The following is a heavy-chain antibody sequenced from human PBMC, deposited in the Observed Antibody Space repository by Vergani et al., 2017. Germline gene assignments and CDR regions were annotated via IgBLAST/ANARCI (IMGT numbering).Heavy chain of an antibody. Sequence: QVHLNEAGPGLVKPSQTLFLTCTVSGASITSGSFYWRWIRQPAGKGLEWIGRIHASGTKNYNPSLRSRVTLSVDTSKNQLSLKLNSLTAADTAVYYCARAAAAALDYWGQGTLVTGSS. V-gene: IGHV4-61*02. D-gene: IGHD6-13*01. CDR1: GASITSGSFY. CDR3: ARAAAAALDY. J-gene: IGHJ4*02. CDR2: IHASGTK.